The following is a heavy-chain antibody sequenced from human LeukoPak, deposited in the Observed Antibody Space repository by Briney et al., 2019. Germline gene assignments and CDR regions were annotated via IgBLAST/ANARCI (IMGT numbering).Heavy chain of an antibody. Sequence: SETLSLTCTVSGGSISSYYWSWTRQPPGKGLEWIGYIYYSGSTNYNPSLKSRVTISVDTSKNQFSLKLSSVTAADTAVYYCARASVGATTWFDPWGQGTLVTVSS. CDR1: GGSISSYY. J-gene: IGHJ5*02. D-gene: IGHD1-26*01. CDR3: ARASVGATTWFDP. CDR2: IYYSGST. V-gene: IGHV4-59*01.